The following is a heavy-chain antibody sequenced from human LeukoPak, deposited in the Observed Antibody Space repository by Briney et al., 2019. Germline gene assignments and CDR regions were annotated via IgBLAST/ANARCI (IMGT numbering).Heavy chain of an antibody. V-gene: IGHV4-39*02. CDR3: ARLGAGPTYYDFWSGYSSFYFDY. CDR1: GGSTSGGNYY. J-gene: IGHJ4*02. CDR2: ISSSGNT. D-gene: IGHD3-3*01. Sequence: SETLSLTCIVSGGSTSGGNYYWGWIRRPPGKGLEWIGGISSSGNTYYNPSLKSRITISVDTSKNHFSLKLSSVTAADTAVYYCARLGAGPTYYDFWSGYSSFYFDYWGQGTLVTVSS.